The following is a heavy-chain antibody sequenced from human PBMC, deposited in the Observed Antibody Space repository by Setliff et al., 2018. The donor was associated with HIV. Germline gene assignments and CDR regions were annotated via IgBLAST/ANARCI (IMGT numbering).Heavy chain of an antibody. D-gene: IGHD3-3*01. Sequence: SETLSLTCTVSGDSISNYYWSWIRQPPGKGLEWIGYVYYSGSTNYNPSLKSRVTISVDTSKNQFSLKLSSVIAADTAVYYCARIFGDQGYYYGMDVWGQGTTVTVSS. CDR2: VYYSGST. V-gene: IGHV4-59*01. CDR3: ARIFGDQGYYYGMDV. CDR1: GDSISNYY. J-gene: IGHJ6*02.